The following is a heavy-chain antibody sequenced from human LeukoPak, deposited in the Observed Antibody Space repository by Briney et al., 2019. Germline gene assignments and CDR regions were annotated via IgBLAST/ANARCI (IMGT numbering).Heavy chain of an antibody. J-gene: IGHJ2*01. CDR3: ARDRRPWYFDL. CDR2: ITGGGDIT. Sequence: GSLRLSFAASGFPFNSYAMSWVRPAPGKGLEWVSTITGGGDITKYADSVKGRFTISRDDPKNTLYLQMNSLRADDTAVYYCARDRRPWYFDLWGRGTLVTVSS. V-gene: IGHV3-23*01. CDR1: GFPFNSYA. D-gene: IGHD6-6*01.